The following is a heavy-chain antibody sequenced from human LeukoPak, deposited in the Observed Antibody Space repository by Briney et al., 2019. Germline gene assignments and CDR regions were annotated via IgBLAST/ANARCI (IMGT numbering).Heavy chain of an antibody. D-gene: IGHD3/OR15-3a*01. CDR2: IYYSGNT. J-gene: IGHJ4*02. CDR3: ARQTGSGLFILP. CDR1: GVSIRSSNSY. Sequence: SETLSLTCTVSGVSIRSSNSYRGWIRQPPGKGLEWIGSIYYSGNTYYNASLKSQVSISIDTSKNQFSLKLTSVTAADTAVYYCARQTGSGLFILPGGQGTLVTVSS. V-gene: IGHV4-39*01.